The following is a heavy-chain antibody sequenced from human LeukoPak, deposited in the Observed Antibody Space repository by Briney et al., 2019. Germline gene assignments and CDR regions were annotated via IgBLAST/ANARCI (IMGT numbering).Heavy chain of an antibody. CDR1: GFTVSSNY. CDR3: VGGPGNFDY. CDR2: IYSVGRT. Sequence: GGSLRLSCAASGFTVSSNYIRWVRQAPGKGLEWVSGIYSVGRTYYADSVKGRFPNSRDNSKNPLYLEMNSLRAEPTAVYYCVGGPGNFDYWGEGTLVTVSS. J-gene: IGHJ4*02. V-gene: IGHV3-53*01. D-gene: IGHD6-13*01.